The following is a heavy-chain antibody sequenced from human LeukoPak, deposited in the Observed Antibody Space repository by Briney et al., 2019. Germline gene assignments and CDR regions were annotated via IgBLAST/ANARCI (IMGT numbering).Heavy chain of an antibody. CDR2: ISGSGGNT. Sequence: GGSLRLSCAASGFTFSSYAMSWVRQAPGKGLEWVSAISGSGGNTYYADSVKGRFTISRHNSKNTLYLQMNSLRAEDTAVYYCARGLSGYDYWGQGTLVTVSS. D-gene: IGHD3-10*01. J-gene: IGHJ4*02. CDR1: GFTFSSYA. CDR3: ARGLSGYDY. V-gene: IGHV3-23*01.